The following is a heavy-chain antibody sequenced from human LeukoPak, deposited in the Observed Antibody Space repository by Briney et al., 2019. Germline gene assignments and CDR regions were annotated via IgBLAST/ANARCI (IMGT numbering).Heavy chain of an antibody. CDR2: IKSKTDGGTT. D-gene: IGHD3-9*01. Sequence: PGGSLRLSCAASGFTFSNAWMSWVRQAPGKGLEWVGRIKSKTDGGTTDYAAPVKGRFTISRDDSKNTLYLQMNSLKTEDTAVYYCTTDLPLILTGYYDYFDYWGQGTLVTVSS. V-gene: IGHV3-15*01. J-gene: IGHJ4*02. CDR3: TTDLPLILTGYYDYFDY. CDR1: GFTFSNAW.